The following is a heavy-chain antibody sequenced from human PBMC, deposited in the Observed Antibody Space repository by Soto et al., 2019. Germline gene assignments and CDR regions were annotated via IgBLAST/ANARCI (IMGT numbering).Heavy chain of an antibody. J-gene: IGHJ6*02. CDR3: VKDPTEDTAMYPKGYYYYGMDV. Sequence: GGSLRLSCSASGFTFSSYAMHWVRQAPGKGLEYVSAISSNGGSTYYADSVKGRFTISRDNSKNTLYLQMSSLRAEDTAVYYCVKDPTEDTAMYPKGYYYYGMDVWGQGTTVTVSS. D-gene: IGHD5-18*01. V-gene: IGHV3-64D*08. CDR1: GFTFSSYA. CDR2: ISSNGGST.